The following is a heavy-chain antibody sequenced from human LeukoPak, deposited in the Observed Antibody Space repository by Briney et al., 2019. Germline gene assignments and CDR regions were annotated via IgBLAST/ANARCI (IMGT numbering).Heavy chain of an antibody. J-gene: IGHJ4*02. CDR3: ARVSLTRWELLTSIDY. CDR1: GYTFTSYA. V-gene: IGHV7-4-1*02. Sequence: RASVKVSCKASGYTFTSYAMNWVRQAPGQGLEWMGWINTNTGNPAYAQGFTGRFVFSLDTSVSTAYLQISSLKAEDTAVYYCARVSLTRWELLTSIDYWGQGTLVTVSS. CDR2: INTNTGNP. D-gene: IGHD1-26*01.